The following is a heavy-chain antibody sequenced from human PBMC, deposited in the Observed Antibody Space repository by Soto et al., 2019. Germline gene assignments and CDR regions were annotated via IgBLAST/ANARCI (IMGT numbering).Heavy chain of an antibody. D-gene: IGHD6-19*01. CDR3: AKVRYSSPMGYYYGMDV. V-gene: IGHV1-69*13. CDR2: IIPIFGTA. CDR1: RVSFSKFI. Sequence: SVKVSCKASRVSFSKFIVTWVRQAPGLGLEWVGGIIPIFGTANYAQKFQGRVTITADESTSTSYMEVNNLRSEDTAVYYCAKVRYSSPMGYYYGMDVWGQGTTVTVSS. J-gene: IGHJ6*02.